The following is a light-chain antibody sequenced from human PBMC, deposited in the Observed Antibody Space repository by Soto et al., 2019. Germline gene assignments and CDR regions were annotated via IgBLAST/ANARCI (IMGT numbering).Light chain of an antibody. CDR3: SSYTGSNFWV. V-gene: IGLV2-14*01. J-gene: IGLJ3*02. CDR1: SSDVGAYNY. CDR2: EVS. Sequence: QSALTQPASVSGSPGQSITISCTGTSSDVGAYNYVSWYQQHPGKAPKLMIYEVSNRPSGISNRFSGSKSGNTASLTISGLQAEDEADYYCSSYTGSNFWVFGEGTKLTV.